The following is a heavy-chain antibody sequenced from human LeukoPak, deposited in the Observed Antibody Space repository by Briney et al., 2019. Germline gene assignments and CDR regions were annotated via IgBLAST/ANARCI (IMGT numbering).Heavy chain of an antibody. D-gene: IGHD3-22*01. J-gene: IGHJ4*02. CDR1: GFTFSSYS. CDR3: ARDRAVGYYDSGGHVIFDY. CDR2: ISGTDDST. V-gene: IGHV3-23*01. Sequence: GGSLRLSCAASGFTFSSYSIHWVRQTPGKGVEWVSTISGTDDSTYYADSVKGRFTISRDNSKNTLYLQMDSLRAEDTAVYHCARDRAVGYYDSGGHVIFDYWGQGTLVTVSS.